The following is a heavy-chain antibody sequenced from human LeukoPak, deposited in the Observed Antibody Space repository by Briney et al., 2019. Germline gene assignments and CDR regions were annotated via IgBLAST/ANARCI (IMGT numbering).Heavy chain of an antibody. CDR2: IYYSGST. J-gene: IGHJ4*02. D-gene: IGHD1-14*01. CDR1: GGSISSSSYY. CDR3: ARPSGGTPFKRFDY. V-gene: IGHV4-39*07. Sequence: PSETLSLTCTVSGGSISSSSYYWGWIRQPPGKGLEWIGSIYYSGSTYYNPSLKSRVTISVDTSKNQFSLKLTSVTAADTAVYYCARPSGGTPFKRFDYWGEGTLVTVSS.